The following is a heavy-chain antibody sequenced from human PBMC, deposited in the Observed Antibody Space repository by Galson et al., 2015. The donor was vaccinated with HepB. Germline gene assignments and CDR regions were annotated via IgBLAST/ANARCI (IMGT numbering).Heavy chain of an antibody. V-gene: IGHV3-74*01. J-gene: IGHJ4*02. CDR1: GFTFSTYW. CDR2: INSDGRST. Sequence: SLRLSCAASGFTFSTYWMHWVRQAPGKGLVWVSRINSDGRSTTYADSVKGRFTISSDNAKNTLYLQLNSLRAEDPAVSYCARARIAVAGFAYWGQGTLVTVSS. D-gene: IGHD6-19*01. CDR3: ARARIAVAGFAY.